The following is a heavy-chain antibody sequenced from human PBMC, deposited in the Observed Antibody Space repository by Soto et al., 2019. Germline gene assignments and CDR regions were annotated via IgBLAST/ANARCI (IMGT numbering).Heavy chain of an antibody. D-gene: IGHD3-16*01. J-gene: IGHJ6*01. Sequence: QVQLVQSGAEVKKPGSSVKVSCKASGGTFSSYAISWVRQAPGQGLEWMGGIIPIFGTANYAQKFQGRVTITEDESTSTAYMELSSLRSEDTAVYYCARSLGPKCERTYYYYGMDVWGQGTKVTVS. CDR3: ARSLGPKCERTYYYYGMDV. V-gene: IGHV1-69*01. CDR2: IIPIFGTA. CDR1: GGTFSSYA.